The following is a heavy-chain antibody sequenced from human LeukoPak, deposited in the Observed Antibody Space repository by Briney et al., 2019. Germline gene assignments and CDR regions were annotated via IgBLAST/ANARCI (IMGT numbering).Heavy chain of an antibody. CDR1: GFTFSSYS. D-gene: IGHD6-13*01. CDR3: ATDFWQQLMS. CDR2: ISSSSSYI. J-gene: IGHJ4*02. V-gene: IGHV3-21*04. Sequence: PGGSLRLSCAAPGFTFSSYSMNWVRQAPGKGLEWASSISSSSSYIYYADSVKGRFTISRDNAKNSLYLQMNSLRPEDTAMYYCATDFWQQLMSWGQGTLVTVSS.